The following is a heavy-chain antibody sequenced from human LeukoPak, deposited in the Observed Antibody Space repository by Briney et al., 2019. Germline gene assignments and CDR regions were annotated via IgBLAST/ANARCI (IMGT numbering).Heavy chain of an antibody. Sequence: SETLSLTCAVYGVSFSGYYWSWLRQPPGKGLEWIGEINHSGSTNYNPSLKSRVTISVDTSKNQFSLKLSSVTAADTAIYYCARGPTMVRGGHYYGMDVWGKGTTVTVSS. D-gene: IGHD3-10*01. J-gene: IGHJ6*04. CDR1: GVSFSGYY. CDR2: INHSGST. CDR3: ARGPTMVRGGHYYGMDV. V-gene: IGHV4-34*01.